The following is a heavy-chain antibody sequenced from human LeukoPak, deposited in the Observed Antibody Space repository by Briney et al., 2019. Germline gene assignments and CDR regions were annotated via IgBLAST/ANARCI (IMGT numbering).Heavy chain of an antibody. CDR2: INPNSGGT. V-gene: IGHV1-2*02. J-gene: IGHJ3*02. CDR1: GYTFTGYY. Sequence: ASVKVSCKASGYTFTGYYMHWVRQAPGQGLEWMGWINPNSGGTNYAQKFQGRVTMTRDASISTAYMELSRLRSDDTAVYYCASLHPSIVGATPGGGRDAFDIWGQGTMVTVSS. CDR3: ASLHPSIVGATPGGGRDAFDI. D-gene: IGHD1-26*01.